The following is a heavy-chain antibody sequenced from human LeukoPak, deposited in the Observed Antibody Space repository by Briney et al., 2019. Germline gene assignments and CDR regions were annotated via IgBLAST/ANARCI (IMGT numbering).Heavy chain of an antibody. V-gene: IGHV3-69-1*01. CDR1: GFTFSNYW. CDR2: ISSSSTI. CDR3: ARDRYSSSCPDY. J-gene: IGHJ4*02. D-gene: IGHD6-13*01. Sequence: GGSLRLSCAASGFTFSNYWMSWVRQAPGKGLEWVPYISSSSTIYYADSVKGRFTISRDNAKNSLYLQMNSLRDEDTAVYYCARDRYSSSCPDYWGQGTLVTVSS.